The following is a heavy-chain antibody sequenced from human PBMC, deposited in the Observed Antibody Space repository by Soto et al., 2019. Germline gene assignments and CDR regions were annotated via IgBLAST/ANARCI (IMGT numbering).Heavy chain of an antibody. CDR3: ARGRASGSYYLLDY. Sequence: QVQLVQSGAEVRKPGASVKVSCKASGDTFTTYDINWVRQATGHGLEWMGWINPNSGNIGYAQRFQGRVTITRDTAFRTAYMEVSSLRSDDTAVYYCARGRASGSYYLLDYWGQGTLVTVSS. J-gene: IGHJ4*02. CDR1: GDTFTTYD. V-gene: IGHV1-8*01. CDR2: INPNSGNI. D-gene: IGHD3-10*01.